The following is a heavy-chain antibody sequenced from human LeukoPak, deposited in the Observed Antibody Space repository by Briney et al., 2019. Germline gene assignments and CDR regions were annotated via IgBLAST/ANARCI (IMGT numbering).Heavy chain of an antibody. J-gene: IGHJ4*02. CDR2: ISSSGGSI. D-gene: IGHD6-13*01. CDR1: GFTFNDYY. V-gene: IGHV3-11*04. CDR3: ARGRTYSSSWPFDY. Sequence: GGSLRLSCAASGFTFNDYYMSRIRQAPGKGLEWVSYISSSGGSINYADSVKGRFTISRDNAKNSLYLQMNSLRAEDTAVYYCARGRTYSSSWPFDYWGQGTLVTVSS.